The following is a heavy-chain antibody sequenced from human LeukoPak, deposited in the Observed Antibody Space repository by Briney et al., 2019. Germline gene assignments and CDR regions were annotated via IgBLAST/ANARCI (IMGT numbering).Heavy chain of an antibody. V-gene: IGHV1-2*02. J-gene: IGHJ3*02. CDR1: GYTFTGYY. D-gene: IGHD3-3*01. CDR2: INPNSGGT. CDR3: ARDLEWLYPGGAFDI. Sequence: ASVKVSCKASGYTFTGYYIHWVRRAPGQGLEWMGWINPNSGGTKSAQKFQGRVTMTRDTSISTAYMELSRLRSDDTAVYYCARDLEWLYPGGAFDIWGQGTMVTISS.